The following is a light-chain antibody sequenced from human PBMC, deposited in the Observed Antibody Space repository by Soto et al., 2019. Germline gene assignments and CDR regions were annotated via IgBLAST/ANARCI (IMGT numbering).Light chain of an antibody. J-gene: IGKJ1*01. V-gene: IGKV3-20*01. Sequence: EVELTQSPGTLSLSPGERATLSCRASQSVSSSHLAWYQQKRGQAPRLLIYETSTRATGIPDRFSGSGSGTDFTLTISRLEPEDFAVYHCQQYGASPWTFGQGTKVDI. CDR2: ETS. CDR3: QQYGASPWT. CDR1: QSVSSSH.